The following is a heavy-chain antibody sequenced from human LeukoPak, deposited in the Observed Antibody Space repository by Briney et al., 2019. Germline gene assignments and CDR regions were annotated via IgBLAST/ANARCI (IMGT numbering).Heavy chain of an antibody. CDR2: IYYSGST. CDR1: GGSISSGGYY. CDR3: ARGWRGYLDY. Sequence: PSQTLSLTCTVSGGSISSGGYYWSWLRQHPGKGLEWIGYIYYSGSTYYNPSLKSRVTISVDTPKNQFSLKLSSVTAADTAVYYCARGWRGYLDYRGQGTLVTVSS. V-gene: IGHV4-31*03. D-gene: IGHD3-3*01. J-gene: IGHJ4*02.